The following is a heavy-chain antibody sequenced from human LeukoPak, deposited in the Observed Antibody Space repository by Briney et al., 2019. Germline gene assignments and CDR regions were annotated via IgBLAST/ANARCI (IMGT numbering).Heavy chain of an antibody. CDR2: IWPDDSDK. CDR3: ARQGKDGYRVVDY. J-gene: IGHJ4*02. D-gene: IGHD5-24*01. CDR1: GYSFTSYW. V-gene: IGHV5-51*01. Sequence: AEESLKISCKGSGYSFTSYWIGWVRQVPGKGLEWMGLIWPDDSDKRYSPSFQGQVTISADKSISTAYLQWSSLKASDTAMYYCARQGKDGYRVVDYWGQGTLVTVSS.